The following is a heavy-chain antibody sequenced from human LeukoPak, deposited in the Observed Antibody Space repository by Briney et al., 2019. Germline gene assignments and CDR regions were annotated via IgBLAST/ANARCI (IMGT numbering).Heavy chain of an antibody. CDR2: IYHSGST. CDR1: GGSISSGGYY. CDR3: ARDQAARGLGSP. J-gene: IGHJ4*02. Sequence: SSQTLSLTCTVSGGSISSGGYYWSWIRQPPGKGLEWIGYIYHSGSTYYNPSPKSRVTISVDRSKNQFSLKLSSVTAADTAVYYCARDQAARGLGSPWGQGTLVTVSS. V-gene: IGHV4-30-2*01. D-gene: IGHD6-6*01.